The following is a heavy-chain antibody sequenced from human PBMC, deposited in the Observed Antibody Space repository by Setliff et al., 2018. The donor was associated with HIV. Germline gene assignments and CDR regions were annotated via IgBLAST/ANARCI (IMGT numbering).Heavy chain of an antibody. CDR1: GFTFDDYG. CDR2: INWNGGST. CDR3: ARVGYSTGWYYFYMDV. Sequence: GSLRLSCAASGFTFDDYGMSWVRQAPGKGLEWVSGINWNGGSTGYADSVKGRFTISRDNAKNSLYLQMNSLRAEDTALYYCARVGYSTGWYYFYMDVWGKGIAVTVSS. V-gene: IGHV3-20*04. J-gene: IGHJ6*03. D-gene: IGHD6-19*01.